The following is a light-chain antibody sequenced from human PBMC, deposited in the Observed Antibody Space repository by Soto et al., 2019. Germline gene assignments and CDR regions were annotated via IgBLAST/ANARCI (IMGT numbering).Light chain of an antibody. CDR2: DAS. J-gene: IGKJ3*01. V-gene: IGKV1-5*01. CDR3: QQYDGY. CDR1: QNINRW. Sequence: DLPMTQSPSTLAASVGDRVTITCRASQNINRWLAWYQQKPGKAPKVLIYDASSLESGVPSRFSCSGSGTEFTLTIPSLQPDDFATYYCQQYDGYFGPGTKVDFK.